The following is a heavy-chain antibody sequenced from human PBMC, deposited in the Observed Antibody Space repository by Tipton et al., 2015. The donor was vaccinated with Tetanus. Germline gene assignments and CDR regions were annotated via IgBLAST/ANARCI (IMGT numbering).Heavy chain of an antibody. J-gene: IGHJ4*02. CDR3: VRPDRYCSGGSCYLALDS. CDR1: GGTFKGYA. D-gene: IGHD2-15*01. Sequence: QSGPEVKKPGSSVRVSCKTSGGTFKGYAISWVRQAPGQGLEWLGGMFPQFGTSNCAPKFQDRVTITADTSTDTVYMDLSSLRFGDTAIYYCVRPDRYCSGGSCYLALDSWGQGTLITVSS. CDR2: MFPQFGTS. V-gene: IGHV1-69*06.